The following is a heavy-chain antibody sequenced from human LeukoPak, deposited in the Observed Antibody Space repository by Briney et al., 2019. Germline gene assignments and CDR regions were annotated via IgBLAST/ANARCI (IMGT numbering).Heavy chain of an antibody. V-gene: IGHV4-38-2*02. CDR3: ARDLELTYSDILTGYSFGSRNWFDP. Sequence: SETLSLTCTVSGYSISSGYYWGWMRQPPGKGLDWIGSIYHSGSTYYNPSLKSRVTISVDTSKNQFSLKLSSVTAADTAVYYCARDLELTYSDILTGYSFGSRNWFDPWGQGTLVTVSS. D-gene: IGHD3-9*01. CDR1: GYSISSGYY. CDR2: IYHSGST. J-gene: IGHJ5*02.